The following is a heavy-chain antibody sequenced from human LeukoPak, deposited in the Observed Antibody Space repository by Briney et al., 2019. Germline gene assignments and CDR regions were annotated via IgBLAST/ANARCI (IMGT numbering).Heavy chain of an antibody. V-gene: IGHV1-18*01. Sequence: ASVKVSCKASGYTFTSYGISWVRQAPGQGLEWMGWISAYNGNTNYAQKLQGRVTMTTDTSTSTAYMELRSLRSDDTAVYYCARDGLRYFDWYRWYFDLWGRGTLATVSS. D-gene: IGHD3-9*01. CDR3: ARDGLRYFDWYRWYFDL. J-gene: IGHJ2*01. CDR1: GYTFTSYG. CDR2: ISAYNGNT.